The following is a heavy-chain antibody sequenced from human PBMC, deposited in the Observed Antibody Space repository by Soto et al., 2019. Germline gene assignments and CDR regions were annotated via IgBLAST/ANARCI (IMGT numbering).Heavy chain of an antibody. D-gene: IGHD6-13*01. J-gene: IGHJ4*02. V-gene: IGHV4-34*01. CDR2: INHSGST. CDR1: GGSFSGYY. Sequence: PSETLSLTCAVYGGSFSGYYWSWIRQPPGKGLEWIGEINHSGSTNYNPSLKSRVTISVDTSKNQFSLKLSSVTAADTAVYYCARGQSIAAAGNDYWGQGTLVTVSS. CDR3: ARGQSIAAAGNDY.